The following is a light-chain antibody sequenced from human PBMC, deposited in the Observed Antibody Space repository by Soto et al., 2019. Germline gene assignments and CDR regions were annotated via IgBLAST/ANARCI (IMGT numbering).Light chain of an antibody. V-gene: IGKV3-11*01. CDR2: DAS. J-gene: IGKJ3*01. CDR3: RPRRA. Sequence: EIVLTQSPATLSLSPGERATLSCRASQSVSSYLAWYQQKPGQARRLLIYDASNRATGIPARFSGSGSGTDFTLLNRSVEPEDFGVYYGRPRRAFGPGTKVDI. CDR1: QSVSSY.